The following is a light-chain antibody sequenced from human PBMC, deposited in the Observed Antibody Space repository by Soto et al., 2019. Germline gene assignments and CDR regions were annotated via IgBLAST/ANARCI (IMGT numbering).Light chain of an antibody. CDR2: CNN. J-gene: IGLJ3*02. CDR3: MSYIVSTTTHWV. Sequence: QSVLTQPPSASGTPGQRVTISCSGSSSNIGSNTVNWYQQLPGTAPKLLIYCNNQRPSGVPDRFSGSKSGTSASLAISGLQSEDEADYYCMSYIVSTTTHWVLGGGTKLTVL. V-gene: IGLV1-44*01. CDR1: SSNIGSNT.